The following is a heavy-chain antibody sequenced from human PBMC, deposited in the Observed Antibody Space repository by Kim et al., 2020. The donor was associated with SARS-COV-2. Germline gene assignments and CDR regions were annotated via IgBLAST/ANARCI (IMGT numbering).Heavy chain of an antibody. Sequence: ASVKVSCKASGYTFTSYDINWVRQATGQGLEWMGWMNPNSGNTGYAQKFQGRVTMTRNTSISTAYMELSSLRSEDTAVYYCARGHFHKNTALLSTWINTYYYGSGSHLPFDYWGQGTLVTVSS. CDR3: ARGHFHKNTALLSTWINTYYYGSGSHLPFDY. J-gene: IGHJ4*02. D-gene: IGHD3-10*01. CDR2: MNPNSGNT. V-gene: IGHV1-8*01. CDR1: GYTFTSYD.